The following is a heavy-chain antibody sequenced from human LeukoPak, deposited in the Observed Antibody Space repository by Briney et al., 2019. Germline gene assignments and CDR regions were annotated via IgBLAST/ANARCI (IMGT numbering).Heavy chain of an antibody. CDR3: ARPSFRSGSYFDH. Sequence: GGSLRLSCAGSGVSFSRYWMNWVRQAPGKGLEWVANIKADGSEKNYLDSVKGRFTISRDNAKNSLYLQMNSLRAEDTAVYYCARPSFRSGSYFDHWGQGTLVTVSS. CDR2: IKADGSEK. D-gene: IGHD3-3*01. CDR1: GVSFSRYW. V-gene: IGHV3-7*01. J-gene: IGHJ4*02.